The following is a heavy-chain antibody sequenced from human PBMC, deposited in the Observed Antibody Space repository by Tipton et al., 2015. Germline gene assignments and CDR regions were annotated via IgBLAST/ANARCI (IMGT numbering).Heavy chain of an antibody. CDR2: IVPIFNSA. CDR1: GDTLSSHP. Sequence: QSGAEVKKPGSSVTVSCKASGDTLSSHPITWVRQAPGHGLEWIGDIVPIFNSANHAQKFQGRVPITADLSTNTAYMELSSLRSEDTAVYYCARQDQPLNNWFDPWGQGTLVTVSS. D-gene: IGHD2-2*01. J-gene: IGHJ5*02. CDR3: ARQDQPLNNWFDP. V-gene: IGHV1-69*01.